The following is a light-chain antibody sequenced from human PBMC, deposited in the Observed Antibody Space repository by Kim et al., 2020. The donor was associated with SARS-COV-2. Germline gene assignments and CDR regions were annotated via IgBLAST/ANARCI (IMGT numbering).Light chain of an antibody. Sequence: QSALTQPASVSGSPGQSITISCTGTSSDVGTYNLVSWYQQHPGKAPKLMIYEGSKRPSGVSNRFSGSKSGNTASLTISGLQAADEADYYCCSYAGRSTWVFGRGTQLTVL. CDR3: CSYAGRSTWV. CDR1: SSDVGTYNL. J-gene: IGLJ3*02. V-gene: IGLV2-23*01. CDR2: EGS.